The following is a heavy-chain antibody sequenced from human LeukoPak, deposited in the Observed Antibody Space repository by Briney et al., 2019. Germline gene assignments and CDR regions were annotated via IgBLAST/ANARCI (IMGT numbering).Heavy chain of an antibody. V-gene: IGHV4-59*12. CDR2: IYYSGST. D-gene: IGHD3-22*01. J-gene: IGHJ3*02. Sequence: SETLSLTCTVSGGSISSYYWSWIRQPPGKGLEWIGYIYYSGSTYYNPSLKSRVTISVDTSKNQFSLKLSSVTAADTAVYYCARSSGFRRDYYYDSSGYVVDAFDIWGQGTTVTVSS. CDR1: GGSISSYY. CDR3: ARSSGFRRDYYYDSSGYVVDAFDI.